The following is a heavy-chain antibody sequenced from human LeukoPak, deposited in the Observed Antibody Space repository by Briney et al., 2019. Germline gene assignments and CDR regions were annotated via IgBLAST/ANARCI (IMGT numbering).Heavy chain of an antibody. CDR3: ARAWDDYYFDY. J-gene: IGHJ4*02. CDR1: GGSISSGGYS. D-gene: IGHD1-26*01. Sequence: SQTLSLTCAVSGGSISSGGYSWSWIRQPPGKGLEWIGYIYHSGSTYYNPSPKSRVTISVDRSKNQFSLKLSSVTAADTAVYYCARAWDDYYFDYWGQGTLVTVSS. CDR2: IYHSGST. V-gene: IGHV4-30-2*01.